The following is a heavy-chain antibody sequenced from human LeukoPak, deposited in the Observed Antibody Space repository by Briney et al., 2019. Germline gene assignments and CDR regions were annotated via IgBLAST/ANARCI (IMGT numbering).Heavy chain of an antibody. CDR3: ARVGGIAVAGAAFDY. CDR2: INPSGGST. Sequence: PGGSLRLSCAASGFTFSSFAMHWVRQAPGQGLEWMGIINPSGGSTSYAQKFQGRVTMTRDTSTSTVYMELGSLRSEDTAVYYCARVGGIAVAGAAFDYWGQGTLVTVSS. D-gene: IGHD6-19*01. V-gene: IGHV1-46*01. CDR1: GFTFSSFA. J-gene: IGHJ4*02.